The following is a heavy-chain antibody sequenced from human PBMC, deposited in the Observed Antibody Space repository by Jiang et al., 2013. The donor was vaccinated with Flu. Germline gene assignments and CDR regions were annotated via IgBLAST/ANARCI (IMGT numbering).Heavy chain of an antibody. J-gene: IGHJ6*02. CDR3: ARGGWDTMIVVVNNDARYYYGMDV. V-gene: IGHV3-48*02. Sequence: YISSSSSTIYYADSVKGRFTISRDNAKNSLYLQMNSLRDEDTAVYYCARGGWDTMIVVVNNDARYYYGMDVWGQGTTVTVSS. CDR2: ISSSSSTI. D-gene: IGHD3-22*01.